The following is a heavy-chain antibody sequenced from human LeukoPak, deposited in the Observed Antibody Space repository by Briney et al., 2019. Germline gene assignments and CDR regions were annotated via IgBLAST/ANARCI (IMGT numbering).Heavy chain of an antibody. J-gene: IGHJ4*02. V-gene: IGHV4-59*01. CDR3: ARSYSSSSFDLNFDY. Sequence: SETLSLTCTVSGGSISSYYWSWIRQPPGKGLEWIGYIYYSGSTNYNPSLKSRVTISVDTSKNQFSLKPSSVTAADTAVYYCARSYSSSSFDLNFDYWGQGTLVTVSS. CDR2: IYYSGST. CDR1: GGSISSYY. D-gene: IGHD6-13*01.